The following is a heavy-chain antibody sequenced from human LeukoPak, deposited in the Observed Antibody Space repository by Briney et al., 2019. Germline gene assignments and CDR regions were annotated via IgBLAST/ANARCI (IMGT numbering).Heavy chain of an antibody. CDR2: ISSSGSTI. Sequence: GGSLRLSYAASGFTFSSYGMSWVRQAPGKGLEWVSYISSSGSTIYYADSVKGRFTISRDNAKNSLYLQMNSLRAEDTAVYYCARPSFAAGLDYWGQGTLVTVSS. V-gene: IGHV3-48*04. CDR3: ARPSFAAGLDY. D-gene: IGHD6-13*01. J-gene: IGHJ4*02. CDR1: GFTFSSYG.